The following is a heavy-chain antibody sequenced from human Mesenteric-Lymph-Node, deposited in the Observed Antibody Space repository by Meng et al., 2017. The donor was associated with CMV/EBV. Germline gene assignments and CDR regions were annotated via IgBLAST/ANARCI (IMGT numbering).Heavy chain of an antibody. V-gene: IGHV3-21*06. CDR1: GFTFSKYS. CDR2: ISSSSGYI. Sequence: GGSLRLSCAASGFTFSKYSMNWVRQAPGKGLEWVSSISSSSGYIYYADSVKGRFTISRDNAWNSLYLQMNSLRAEDTAVYYCARNFDIWGQGTMVTVSS. J-gene: IGHJ3*02. CDR3: ARNFDI.